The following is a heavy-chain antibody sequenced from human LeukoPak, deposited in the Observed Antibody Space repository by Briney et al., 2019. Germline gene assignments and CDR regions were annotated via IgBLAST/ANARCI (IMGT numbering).Heavy chain of an antibody. V-gene: IGHV4-30-2*01. Sequence: SQTLSLTCAVSGGSISSGGSSWSWIRQPPGKGLEWIGYIYHSGSTYYNPSLKSRVTISVDRSKNQFSLKLSSVTAADTAVYYCARTLNDYSNYIGTFDYWGQGTLVTVSS. CDR1: GGSISSGGSS. CDR3: ARTLNDYSNYIGTFDY. CDR2: IYHSGST. D-gene: IGHD4-11*01. J-gene: IGHJ4*02.